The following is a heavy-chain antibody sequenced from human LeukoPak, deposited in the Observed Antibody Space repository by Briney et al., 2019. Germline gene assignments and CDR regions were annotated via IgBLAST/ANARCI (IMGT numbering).Heavy chain of an antibody. V-gene: IGHV3-23*01. D-gene: IGHD6-19*01. J-gene: IGHJ5*02. CDR1: GFTFNTYA. CDR2: TSGSGGST. Sequence: PGGSLRLSCVASGFTFNTYAMSWVRQVPGKGPECVAGTSGSGGSTYYVDSVKGRFTISRDNSKDTLYLQMNSLRVGDTAVYYCARGLNTGWYNWFDPWGQGTLVTVSS. CDR3: ARGLNTGWYNWFDP.